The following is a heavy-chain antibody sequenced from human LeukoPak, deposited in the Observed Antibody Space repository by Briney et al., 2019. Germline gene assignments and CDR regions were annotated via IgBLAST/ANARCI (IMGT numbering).Heavy chain of an antibody. CDR2: IHFGGNT. CDR3: ATFYYDTRSFDM. V-gene: IGHV4-59*04. D-gene: IGHD3-22*01. J-gene: IGHJ3*02. Sequence: SETLSLTCTVSGGFSSPYFWSWIRQPPGKALEWIGSIHFGGNTYYSPSLKSRVTISIDTSKKQFSLKLSSVTAADTAVYYCATFYYDTRSFDMWGQGTMVTVSS. CDR1: GGFSSPYF.